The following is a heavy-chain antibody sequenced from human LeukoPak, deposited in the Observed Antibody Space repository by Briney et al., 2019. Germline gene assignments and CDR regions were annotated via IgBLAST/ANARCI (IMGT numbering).Heavy chain of an antibody. CDR2: IYNSGST. CDR1: GGSISSGDYY. CDR3: ARGDGDYAAFGI. V-gene: IGHV4-30-4*01. J-gene: IGHJ3*02. D-gene: IGHD4-17*01. Sequence: SQTLSLTCTVSGGSISSGDYYWSWIRQPPGKGLEWMGYIYNSGSTYNNPSLKSRLNISVEKSKNQFSLKLSSVTAADTAVYYCARGDGDYAAFGIWGQGTMVTVSS.